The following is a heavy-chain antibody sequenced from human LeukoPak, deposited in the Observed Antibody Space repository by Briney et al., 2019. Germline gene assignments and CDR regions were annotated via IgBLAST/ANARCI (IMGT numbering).Heavy chain of an antibody. V-gene: IGHV3-20*04. CDR1: GFTFDEYG. Sequence: GGSLRLSCAVSGFTFDEYGMSWVRQGPGKGLEWVSSITWNGGRTGYADSVKGRFTISRDNAKNSVYLQMNSLRAEDTALYYCARGWTGDPALYYFDYWGQGTLVTVSS. J-gene: IGHJ4*02. CDR2: ITWNGGRT. D-gene: IGHD3/OR15-3a*01. CDR3: ARGWTGDPALYYFDY.